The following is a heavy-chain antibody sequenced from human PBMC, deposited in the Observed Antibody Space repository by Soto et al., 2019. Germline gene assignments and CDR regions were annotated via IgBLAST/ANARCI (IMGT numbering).Heavy chain of an antibody. CDR1: GFNFNIYA. CDR2: ITRNGGST. CDR3: VKDYRNTSPA. J-gene: IGHJ4*02. D-gene: IGHD3-16*02. Sequence: EVQLLESGGGLVQPGGSLTLSCAASGFNFNIYAMSWVRQALGKGLEWVSSITRNGGSTYYADSVKGRFTISRDNSKATLHLQMNSLRVEDTAVYFCVKDYRNTSPAWGQGTLVTVSS. V-gene: IGHV3-23*01.